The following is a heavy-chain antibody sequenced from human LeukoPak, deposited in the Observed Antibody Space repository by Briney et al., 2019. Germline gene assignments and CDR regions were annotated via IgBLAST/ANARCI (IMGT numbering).Heavy chain of an antibody. CDR1: GFTFADYA. CDR2: ISWNSGSI. Sequence: PGRSLRLSCAPAGFTFADYAMDWVRHAPGKGLEWDGGISWNSGSIGYGDSVKGRFTNSRDNVKKSLYLQMDSLRAEGTALYYCAKDRAGYSSGWYRVRIDYWGKGTLVTVSS. J-gene: IGHJ4*02. D-gene: IGHD6-19*01. CDR3: AKDRAGYSSGWYRVRIDY. V-gene: IGHV3-9*01.